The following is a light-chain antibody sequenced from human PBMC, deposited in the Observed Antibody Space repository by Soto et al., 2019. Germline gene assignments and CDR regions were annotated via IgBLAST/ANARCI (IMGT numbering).Light chain of an antibody. CDR1: QSISSW. V-gene: IGKV1-5*03. Sequence: DLQMTQSPSTLSASVGDRVTITCRASQSISSWLAWYQQKPGKAPKLLIYKASSLESGVPSRFSGSGSGTEFTLTISSLQPDDFATYYCQHYNSPWTFGQGTKVEIK. CDR3: QHYNSPWT. CDR2: KAS. J-gene: IGKJ1*01.